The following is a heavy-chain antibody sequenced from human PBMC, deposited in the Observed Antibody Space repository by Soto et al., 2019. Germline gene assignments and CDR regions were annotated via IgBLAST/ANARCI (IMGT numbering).Heavy chain of an antibody. CDR3: APLTVSLSGPYGIHV. V-gene: IGHV4-38-2*01. J-gene: IGHJ6*02. CDR1: GYSIASGYY. Sequence: SETLSLTCAVSGYSIASGYYWAWIRQSPGKGLEWIGSIYHAGSVYYNPSLNSRVAVSLDTSKNHFSLKLTSVTAADTAVYYCAPLTVSLSGPYGIHVWGQGTTVTVSS. D-gene: IGHD2-15*01. CDR2: IYHAGSV.